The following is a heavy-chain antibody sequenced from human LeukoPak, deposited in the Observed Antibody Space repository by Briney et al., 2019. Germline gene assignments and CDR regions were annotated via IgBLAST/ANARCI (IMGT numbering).Heavy chain of an antibody. CDR3: ARDRVYYMDV. V-gene: IGHV3-48*01. CDR1: GFTLSSYS. CDR2: ISSSSNTI. Sequence: GGSLRLSCAASGFTLSSYSMNWVRQAPGKGLEWVSYISSSSNTIYYADSVKGRFTISRDNAKNSPYLQMNSLRAEDTAVYYCARDRVYYMDVWGKGTTVTVSS. J-gene: IGHJ6*03.